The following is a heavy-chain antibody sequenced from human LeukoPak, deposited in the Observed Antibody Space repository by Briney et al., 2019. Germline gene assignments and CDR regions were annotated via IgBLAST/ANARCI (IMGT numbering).Heavy chain of an antibody. Sequence: ASVTVSCKASGYTFTRYYIHWVRQAPGQGLEWMGWINPNSGSTDYAQKVQGRVTMTRDTSISTAYVELSRLRSDDTAVYYCAKSTTVTPYYFDYWGQGTLVTVSS. D-gene: IGHD4-17*01. CDR2: INPNSGST. CDR1: GYTFTRYY. V-gene: IGHV1-2*02. CDR3: AKSTTVTPYYFDY. J-gene: IGHJ4*02.